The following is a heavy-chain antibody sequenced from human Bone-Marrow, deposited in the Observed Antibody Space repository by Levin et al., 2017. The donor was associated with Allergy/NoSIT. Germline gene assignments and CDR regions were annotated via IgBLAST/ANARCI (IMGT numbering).Heavy chain of an antibody. CDR3: AKAPNDYIWGSYRYTYFDY. Sequence: GESLKISCAASGFTFSSYAMSWVRQAPGKGLEWVSAISGSGGSTYYADSVKGRFTISRDNSKNTLYLQMNSLRAEDTAVYYCAKAPNDYIWGSYRYTYFDYWGQGTLVTVSS. V-gene: IGHV3-23*01. D-gene: IGHD3-16*02. CDR1: GFTFSSYA. J-gene: IGHJ4*02. CDR2: ISGSGGST.